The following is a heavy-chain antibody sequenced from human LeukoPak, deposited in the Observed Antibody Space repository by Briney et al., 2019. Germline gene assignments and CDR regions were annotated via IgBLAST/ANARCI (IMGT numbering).Heavy chain of an antibody. CDR2: INPSGGST. CDR3: ARVSSGSTFDY. J-gene: IGHJ4*02. CDR1: GYTFTSYY. Sequence: GASVKVSCKASGYTFTSYYMHWVRQAPGQGLEWMGIINPSGGSTSYTQKFQGRVTMTRDTSTSTVYMELSSLTSEDTAVYYCARVSSGSTFDYWGQGTLVTVSS. D-gene: IGHD1-26*01. V-gene: IGHV1-46*01.